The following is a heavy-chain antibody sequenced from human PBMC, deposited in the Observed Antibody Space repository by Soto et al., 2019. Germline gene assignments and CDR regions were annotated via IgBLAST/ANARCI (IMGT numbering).Heavy chain of an antibody. CDR3: ARDPFSSSWTAGIFDY. Sequence: EVQLVESGGDLVQPGGSLRVSCAASGFTFSTYWMSWVRQAPGKGLEWVASIKEDGSEKYYVDSVKGLFTISRDNANNSLDLQMNKLRAEGTAVYVGARDPFSSSWTAGIFDYWGQGTLVTVSS. CDR2: IKEDGSEK. J-gene: IGHJ4*02. CDR1: GFTFSTYW. D-gene: IGHD6-13*01. V-gene: IGHV3-7*01.